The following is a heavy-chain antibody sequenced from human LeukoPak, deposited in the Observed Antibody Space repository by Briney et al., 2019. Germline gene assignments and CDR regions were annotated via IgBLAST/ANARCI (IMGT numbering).Heavy chain of an antibody. J-gene: IGHJ4*02. CDR1: GFTFDDYA. D-gene: IGHD5-24*01. Sequence: GGSLRLSCAASGFTFDDYAMHWVRQAPGKGLEWVSGISWNSGSIGYADSVKGRFTISRDNAKNSLYLQMNSLRAEDTALYYCAKGEEVATITSFDYWGQGTLVTVSS. CDR2: ISWNSGSI. V-gene: IGHV3-9*01. CDR3: AKGEEVATITSFDY.